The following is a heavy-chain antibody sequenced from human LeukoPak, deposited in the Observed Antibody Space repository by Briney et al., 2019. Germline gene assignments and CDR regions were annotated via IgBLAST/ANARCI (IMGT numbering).Heavy chain of an antibody. CDR1: GFTFSSYG. D-gene: IGHD3-22*01. V-gene: IGHV3-21*05. CDR2: ISTGTYI. CDR3: TREQDREAAATIVGDY. Sequence: SGGSLRLSCAASGFTFSSYGMSWVRQAPGKGLEWVSHISTGTYIAYADSVKGRFTISRDNARNSLYLEMNSLRAEDTAVYYCTREQDREAAATIVGDYWGQGTLVTVSS. J-gene: IGHJ4*02.